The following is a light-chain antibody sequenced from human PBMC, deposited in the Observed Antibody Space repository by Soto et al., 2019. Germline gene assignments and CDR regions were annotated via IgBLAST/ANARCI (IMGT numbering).Light chain of an antibody. CDR2: EVN. Sequence: QSALTQPPSASGSPGQSVTISCTGTSSDVGGYNYVSWYQQHPGKAPKIIIYEVNTRPSGVPDRFWGSKSGNTASLTISGLQAEDEAEYHCCSYAGSYWVFGTGTKVTVL. CDR3: CSYAGSYWV. J-gene: IGLJ1*01. V-gene: IGLV2-8*01. CDR1: SSDVGGYNY.